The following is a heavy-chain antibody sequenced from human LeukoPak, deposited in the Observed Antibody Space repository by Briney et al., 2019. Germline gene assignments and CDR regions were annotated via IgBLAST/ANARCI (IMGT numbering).Heavy chain of an antibody. Sequence: GGSLRLSCAASGFTFSSYSMNWVRQAPGKGLEWVSYISSSSSTIYYADSVKGRFTISRDNAKNSLYLQMNSLRAEDTAVYYCARDNSDGSDYYWWFDAWGQGTLVTVSS. D-gene: IGHD3-22*01. V-gene: IGHV3-48*04. CDR2: ISSSSSTI. CDR3: ARDNSDGSDYYWWFDA. J-gene: IGHJ5*02. CDR1: GFTFSSYS.